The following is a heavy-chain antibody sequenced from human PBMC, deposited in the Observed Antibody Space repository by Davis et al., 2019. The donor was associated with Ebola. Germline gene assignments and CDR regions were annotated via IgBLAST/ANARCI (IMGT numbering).Heavy chain of an antibody. CDR1: GYTFTSYY. J-gene: IGHJ6*02. D-gene: IGHD5-12*01. CDR2: INPNSGGT. CDR3: ARGDARGYDGDYYYYYGMDV. V-gene: IGHV1-2*04. Sequence: ASVKVSCKASGYTFTSYYMHWVRQAPGQGLEWMGWINPNSGGTNYAQKFQGWVTMTRDTSISTAYMELSRLRSDDTAVYYCARGDARGYDGDYYYYYGMDVWGQGTTVTVSS.